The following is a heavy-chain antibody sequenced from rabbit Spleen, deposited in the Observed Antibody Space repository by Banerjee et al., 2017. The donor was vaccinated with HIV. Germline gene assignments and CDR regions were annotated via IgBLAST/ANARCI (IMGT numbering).Heavy chain of an antibody. CDR3: ARDLSGAVGWNFFL. CDR2: INTATGKA. CDR1: GFSFSDRDV. Sequence: QEQLEESGRGLVRPEGSLTLTCKASGFSFSDRDVMCWVCQAPGKGLEWIACINTATGKAVYANWVNGRFTISKTSSTTVTLQVTSLAAADTATYFCARDLSGAVGWNFFLWGPGTLVTVS. D-gene: IGHD1-1*01. V-gene: IGHV1S45*01. J-gene: IGHJ4*01.